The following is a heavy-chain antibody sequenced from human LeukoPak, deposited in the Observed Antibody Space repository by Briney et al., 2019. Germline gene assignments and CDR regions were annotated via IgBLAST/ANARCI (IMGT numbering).Heavy chain of an antibody. CDR2: IYYSGST. Sequence: SETLSLTCAVYGGSFSGYYWSWIRQPPGKGLEWIGYIYYSGSTNYNPSLKSRVTISVDTSKSQFSLKLSSVTAADTAVYYCARDSRYGGYGDDNFDYWGQGTLVTVSS. J-gene: IGHJ4*02. D-gene: IGHD5-12*01. CDR3: ARDSRYGGYGDDNFDY. V-gene: IGHV4-59*01. CDR1: GGSFSGYY.